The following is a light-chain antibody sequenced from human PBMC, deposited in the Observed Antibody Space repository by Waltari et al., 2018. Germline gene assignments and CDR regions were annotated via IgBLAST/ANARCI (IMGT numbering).Light chain of an antibody. Sequence: DIVMTQSPDSLAVSLRERATIHCKSSQSVLYNSNDKNYLAWYQQKPGQPPKLRIYWASTRESGVPDRFSGSGSGTDFTLTISSLQAEDVAVYYCQQYYRSRTFGQGTKVEIK. V-gene: IGKV4-1*01. CDR2: WAS. CDR1: QSVLYNSNDKNY. J-gene: IGKJ1*01. CDR3: QQYYRSRT.